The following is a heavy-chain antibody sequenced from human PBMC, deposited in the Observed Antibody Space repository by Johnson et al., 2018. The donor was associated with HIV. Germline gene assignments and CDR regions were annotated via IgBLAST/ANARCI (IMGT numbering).Heavy chain of an antibody. CDR2: ISPSGTTV. CDR1: GFTFSDYY. Sequence: QVQLVESGGGLVKPGGSLRLSCTVSGFTFSDYYMSWIRQAPGKGLEWISYISPSGTTVYYADSVKGRFTISRDNAKKSLYVQMKSLRAADTALYYCARGGSDAFDIWGQGTMVTVSS. J-gene: IGHJ3*02. CDR3: ARGGSDAFDI. D-gene: IGHD3-16*01. V-gene: IGHV3-11*04.